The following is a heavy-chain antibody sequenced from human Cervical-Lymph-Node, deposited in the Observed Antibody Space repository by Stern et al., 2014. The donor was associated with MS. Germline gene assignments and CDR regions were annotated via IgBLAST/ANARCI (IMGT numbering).Heavy chain of an antibody. CDR2: INPSGDGT. D-gene: IGHD1-1*01. CDR3: TRPLAGTTLLFDS. Sequence: VQLLESGAEVTRPGASVKVSCKASGDTFTSHYMHWVRQAPGQGLEWMGIINPSGDGTTYAQKFQGRLTMTRDTSTSTVYMELSSLTSEDTAVYYCTRPLAGTTLLFDSWGQGTLVTVSS. J-gene: IGHJ4*02. V-gene: IGHV1-46*03. CDR1: GDTFTSHY.